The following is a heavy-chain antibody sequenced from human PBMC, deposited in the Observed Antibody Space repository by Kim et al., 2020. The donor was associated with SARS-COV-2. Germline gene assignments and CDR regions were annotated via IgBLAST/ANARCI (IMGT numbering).Heavy chain of an antibody. CDR3: ARELVIFGVVIHYYYYMDV. D-gene: IGHD3-3*01. CDR2: ISSSSSYI. CDR1: GFTFSSYS. V-gene: IGHV3-21*01. J-gene: IGHJ6*03. Sequence: GGSLRLSCAASGFTFSSYSMNWVRQAPGKGLEWVSSISSSSSYIYYADSVKGRFTISRDNAKNSLYLQMNSLRAEDTAVYYCARELVIFGVVIHYYYYMDVWGKGTTVTVSS.